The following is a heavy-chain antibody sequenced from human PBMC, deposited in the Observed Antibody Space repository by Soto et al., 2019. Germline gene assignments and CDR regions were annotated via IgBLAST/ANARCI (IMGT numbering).Heavy chain of an antibody. J-gene: IGHJ6*02. CDR3: AKEPYSFTWYGSNGLDV. CDR1: GFSFSSYG. V-gene: IGHV3-30*18. CDR2: ISDDGSNK. D-gene: IGHD6-13*01. Sequence: VQLVESGGGVVQPGGSLRLSWAASGFSFSSYGMHWVRQAPGKGLEWLTLISDDGSNKKYVDSVRGRFTISRDNSENTLYLQMKGLRPEDTAVYYCAKEPYSFTWYGSNGLDVWGQGTTVTVSS.